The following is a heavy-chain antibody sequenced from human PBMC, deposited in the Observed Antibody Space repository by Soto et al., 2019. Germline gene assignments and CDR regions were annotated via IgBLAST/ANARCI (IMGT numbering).Heavy chain of an antibody. D-gene: IGHD6-6*01. J-gene: IGHJ5*02. Sequence: QVQLQESGPGLVKPSETLSLTCTVSGGSISTYYWNWIRQPPGKGLESIGYIYYSGSANYSPSLSRRVTNTVATSRNESTLKLSSVTASDTAIYYGARDDTEHSRSPTPDLCVQGTLVTVSS. CDR3: ARDDTEHSRSPTPDL. CDR2: IYYSGSA. V-gene: IGHV4-59*01. CDR1: GGSISTYY.